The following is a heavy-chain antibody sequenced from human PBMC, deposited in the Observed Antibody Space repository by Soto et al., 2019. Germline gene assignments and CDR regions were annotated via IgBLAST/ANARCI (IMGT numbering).Heavy chain of an antibody. D-gene: IGHD3-10*01. J-gene: IGHJ5*02. CDR1: GGTFSSYT. CDR2: IIPILGIA. CDR3: ARDEKVRGVLNWFGP. V-gene: IGHV1-69*08. Sequence: QVQLVQSGAEVKKPGSSVKVSCKASGGTFSSYTISWVRQAPGQGLEWMGRIIPILGIANYAQKFQGRVTITADKSTSTAYMELSSLRSEDTAVYYCARDEKVRGVLNWFGPWGQGTLVTVSS.